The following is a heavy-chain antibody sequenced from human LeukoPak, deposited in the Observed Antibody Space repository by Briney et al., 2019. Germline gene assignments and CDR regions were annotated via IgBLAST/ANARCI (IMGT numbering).Heavy chain of an antibody. Sequence: SETLSLTCTVSGGSISSGAYYWSWIRQHPGKGLEWIGYIYYSGSTYYNPSLKSRVTISVDTSKNQFSLKLSSVTAADTAVYYCAGDYSSSSGRFDYWGQGTLVTVSS. CDR1: GGSISSGAYY. CDR3: AGDYSSSSGRFDY. V-gene: IGHV4-31*03. J-gene: IGHJ4*02. CDR2: IYYSGST. D-gene: IGHD6-6*01.